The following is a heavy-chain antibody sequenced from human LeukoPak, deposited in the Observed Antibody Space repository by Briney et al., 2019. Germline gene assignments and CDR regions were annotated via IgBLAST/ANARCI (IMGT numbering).Heavy chain of an antibody. J-gene: IGHJ6*03. CDR3: AREGATQSLYYYYYMDV. Sequence: GESLRLSCAASGFTFSSYSMNWVRQAPGKGLEWVSYISSSSSTIYYADSVKGRFTISRDNAKNSLYLQMNSLRAEDTAVYYCAREGATQSLYYYYYMDVWGKGTTVTVSS. D-gene: IGHD1-26*01. CDR2: ISSSSSTI. V-gene: IGHV3-48*01. CDR1: GFTFSSYS.